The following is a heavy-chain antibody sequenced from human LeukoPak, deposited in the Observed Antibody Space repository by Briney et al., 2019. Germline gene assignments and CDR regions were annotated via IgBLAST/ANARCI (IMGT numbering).Heavy chain of an antibody. V-gene: IGHV3-7*01. Sequence: PGGSLRLSCAVSGFTFSSHWMSWVRQAPGKGLEWVANINQGGSEKHYVDSVKGRFTISRDNAKNSLYLQMNSLRVEDTAVYYCARDGVAAGIYFDYWGQGTLVTVSS. CDR2: INQGGSEK. CDR3: ARDGVAAGIYFDY. J-gene: IGHJ4*02. D-gene: IGHD6-13*01. CDR1: GFTFSSHW.